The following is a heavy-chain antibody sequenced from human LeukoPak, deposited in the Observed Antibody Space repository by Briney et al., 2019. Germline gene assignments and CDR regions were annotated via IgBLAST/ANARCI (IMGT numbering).Heavy chain of an antibody. Sequence: SQTLSLTCAISGDIVSSNSVTWNWIRQSPSRGLEWLGRTYYRSTWYDDYAVSVRGRITVNPDTSKNQFSLHLNSVTPEDTAVYYCARRLTQYDCFDPWGQGILVTVSS. CDR1: GDIVSSNSVT. D-gene: IGHD2-2*01. V-gene: IGHV6-1*01. J-gene: IGHJ5*02. CDR3: ARRLTQYDCFDP. CDR2: TYYRSTWYD.